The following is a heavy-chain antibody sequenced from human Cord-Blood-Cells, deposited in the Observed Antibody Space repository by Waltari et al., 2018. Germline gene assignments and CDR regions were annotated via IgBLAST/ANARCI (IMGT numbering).Heavy chain of an antibody. J-gene: IGHJ4*02. CDR3: AREGGYSGSYFDY. Sequence: QVQLVQSGAEVKKPGASVKVSCKASGSTFTGYYTHWVRKAPGQGLEWMGWINPNSGGTNYAQKFQGRVTMTRDTSISTAYMELSRLRSDDTAVYYCAREGGYSGSYFDYWGQGTLVTVSS. CDR1: GSTFTGYY. V-gene: IGHV1-2*02. CDR2: INPNSGGT. D-gene: IGHD1-26*01.